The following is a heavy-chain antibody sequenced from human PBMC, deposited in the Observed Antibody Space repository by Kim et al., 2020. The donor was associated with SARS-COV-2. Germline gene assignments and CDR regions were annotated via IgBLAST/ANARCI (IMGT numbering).Heavy chain of an antibody. CDR3: AKDQAPPDHNYGSGSGRFDY. CDR1: GFTFSSYA. Sequence: GGSLRLSCAASGFTFSSYAMSWVRQAPGKGLEWVSAFSGSGGSTYYADSVKGRFTISRDNSKNTLYLQMNSLRAEDTAVYYCAKDQAPPDHNYGSGSGRFDYWGQGTLVTVSS. D-gene: IGHD3-10*01. J-gene: IGHJ4*02. V-gene: IGHV3-23*01. CDR2: FSGSGGST.